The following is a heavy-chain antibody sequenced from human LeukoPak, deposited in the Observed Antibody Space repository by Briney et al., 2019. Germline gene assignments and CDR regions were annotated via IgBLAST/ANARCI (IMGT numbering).Heavy chain of an antibody. CDR1: GGSISSGGYY. CDR3: ATCSSTSCPFYFDY. CDR2: IYYSGST. Sequence: SQTLSLTCTVSGGSISSGGYYWSWIRQHPGEGLEWIGYIYYSGSTYYNPSLKSRVTISVDTSKNQFSLKLSSVTAADTAVYYCATCSSTSCPFYFDYWGQGTLVTVSS. V-gene: IGHV4-31*03. J-gene: IGHJ4*02. D-gene: IGHD2-2*01.